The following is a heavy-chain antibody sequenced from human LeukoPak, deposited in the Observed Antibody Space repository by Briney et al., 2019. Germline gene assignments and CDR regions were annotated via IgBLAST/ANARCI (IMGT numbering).Heavy chain of an antibody. CDR3: ATDGPPLILYTLVY. D-gene: IGHD2-15*01. J-gene: IGHJ4*02. CDR2: FDPEDGET. Sequence: ASVKVSCKVSGYTLTELSMNWVRQAPGKGLEWMGGFDPEDGETIYAQKFQGRVTMTEDTSTDTAYMELSSLRSEDTAVYYCATDGPPLILYTLVYWGQGTLVTVSS. CDR1: GYTLTELS. V-gene: IGHV1-24*01.